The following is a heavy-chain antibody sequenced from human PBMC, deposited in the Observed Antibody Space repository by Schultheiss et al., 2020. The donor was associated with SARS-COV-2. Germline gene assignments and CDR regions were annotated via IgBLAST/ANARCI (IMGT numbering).Heavy chain of an antibody. CDR2: ISSSSSTI. Sequence: GGSLRLSCAASGFTFSSYAMHWVRQAPGKGLEWVSYISSSSSTIYYADSVKGRFTISRDNAKNSLYLQMNSLRAEDTAVYYCARGRGDFDYWGQGTLVTVSS. V-gene: IGHV3-48*01. CDR3: ARGRGDFDY. D-gene: IGHD3-3*01. J-gene: IGHJ4*02. CDR1: GFTFSSYA.